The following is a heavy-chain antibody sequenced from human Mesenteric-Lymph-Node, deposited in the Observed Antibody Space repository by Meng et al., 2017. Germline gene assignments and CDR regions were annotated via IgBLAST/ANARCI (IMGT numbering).Heavy chain of an antibody. J-gene: IGHJ5*02. Sequence: SETLSLTCTVSGGSISNDNYYWGWVRQPPGKELEWIGSVHYSGTTYYNPSLKSRVTLLVDTSKNLFSLKLNSVTAADTAIYYCYADDKTISGGFDPWGQGSLVTFSS. CDR2: VHYSGTT. D-gene: IGHD1-26*01. CDR1: GGSISNDNYY. V-gene: IGHV4-39*07. CDR3: YADDKTISGGFDP.